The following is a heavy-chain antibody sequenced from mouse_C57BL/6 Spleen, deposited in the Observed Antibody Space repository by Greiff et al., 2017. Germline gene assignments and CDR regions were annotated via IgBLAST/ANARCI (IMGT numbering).Heavy chain of an antibody. CDR1: GYAFTNYL. D-gene: IGHD3-1*01. CDR3: ARSGGNWYFDV. Sequence: VQRVESGAELVRPGTSVKVSCKASGYAFTNYLIEWVKQRPGQGLEWIGVINPGSGGTNYNEKFKGKATLTADKSSSTAYMQLSSLTSEDSAVYFCARSGGNWYFDVWGTGTTVTVSS. J-gene: IGHJ1*03. V-gene: IGHV1-54*01. CDR2: INPGSGGT.